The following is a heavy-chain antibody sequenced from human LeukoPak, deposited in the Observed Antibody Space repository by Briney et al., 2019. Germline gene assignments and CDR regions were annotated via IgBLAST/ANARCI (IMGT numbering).Heavy chain of an antibody. CDR2: INHSGGT. J-gene: IGHJ4*02. D-gene: IGHD5-18*01. CDR3: ARGRYSQYFDY. V-gene: IGHV4-34*01. CDR1: GGSFSGYY. Sequence: SETLSLTCAVYGGSFSGYYWSWIRQPPGKGLEWIGEINHSGGTYYNPSLKSRVTLSVDTSKNQFSLKMNSVTAADTAVYYCARGRYSQYFDYSGQGTLVTVSS.